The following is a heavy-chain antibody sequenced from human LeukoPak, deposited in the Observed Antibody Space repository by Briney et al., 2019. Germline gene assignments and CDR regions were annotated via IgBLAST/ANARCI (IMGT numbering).Heavy chain of an antibody. V-gene: IGHV4-34*01. CDR2: INHSGST. CDR1: GWSFSGYY. CDR3: ARGRGGSYSSWFDP. Sequence: PSETLSLTCAVYGWSFSGYYWSWIRQPPGKGLEWIGEINHSGSTNYNPSLKSRVTISVDTSKNQFSLKLSSVTAADRAVYYCARGRGGSYSSWFDPWGQGTLVTVSS. D-gene: IGHD1-26*01. J-gene: IGHJ5*02.